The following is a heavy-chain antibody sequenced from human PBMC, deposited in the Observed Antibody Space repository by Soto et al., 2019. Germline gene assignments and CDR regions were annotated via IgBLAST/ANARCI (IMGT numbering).Heavy chain of an antibody. CDR3: ASKEPLWFGESSVWYYGMDV. CDR1: GGTFSSYA. D-gene: IGHD3-10*01. Sequence: SVKVSCKASGGTFSSYAISWVRQAPGQGLEWMGGIIPIFGTANYAQKFQGRVTITADESTSTAYMELSSLRSEDTAVYYCASKEPLWFGESSVWYYGMDVWGQGTTVTVSS. J-gene: IGHJ6*02. V-gene: IGHV1-69*13. CDR2: IIPIFGTA.